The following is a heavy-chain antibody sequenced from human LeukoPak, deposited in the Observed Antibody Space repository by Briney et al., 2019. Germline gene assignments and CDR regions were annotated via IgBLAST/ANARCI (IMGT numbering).Heavy chain of an antibody. V-gene: IGHV1-18*01. D-gene: IGHD3-16*02. J-gene: IGHJ4*02. Sequence: ASVKVSCKASGYTFTSYGISWVRQAPGQGLEWMGWISAYNGNTNYAQKLQGRVTMTTDTSTSTAYMELRSLRSDDTAVYYCGRVLPGAPPGPDPTVLRLGEISGLAKGGREPRAPVS. CDR1: GYTFTSYG. CDR2: ISAYNGNT. CDR3: GRVLPGAPPGPDPTVLRLGEISGLAK.